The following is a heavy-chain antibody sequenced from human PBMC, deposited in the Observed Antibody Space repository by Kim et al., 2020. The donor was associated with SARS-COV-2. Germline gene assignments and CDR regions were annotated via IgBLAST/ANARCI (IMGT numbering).Heavy chain of an antibody. CDR1: GFTFSSFP. Sequence: WGSLRLSCAASGFTFSSFPMNWVRQAPGKGLEWVSSIGSSGSKTYYADSLKGRFTISRDNAKNSLYLQMNSLRVEDTAVYYCVSQRRDWGQGTLVTVSS. J-gene: IGHJ4*02. CDR2: IGSSGSKT. CDR3: VSQRRD. V-gene: IGHV3-21*01.